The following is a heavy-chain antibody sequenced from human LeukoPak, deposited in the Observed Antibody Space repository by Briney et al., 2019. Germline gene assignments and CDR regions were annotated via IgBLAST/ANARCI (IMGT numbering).Heavy chain of an antibody. CDR3: TTDTVCTSCYSPKYYYYYGMDV. CDR2: IKSKTDGGTT. CDR1: GFTFSNAW. V-gene: IGHV3-15*01. D-gene: IGHD2-2*02. J-gene: IGHJ6*02. Sequence: GGSLRLSCAASGFTFSNAWMSWVRQAPGKGLVWVGRIKSKTDGGTTDYAAPVKGRFTISRDDSKNTLYLQMNSLKTEDTAVYYCTTDTVCTSCYSPKYYYYYGMDVWGQGTTVTVSS.